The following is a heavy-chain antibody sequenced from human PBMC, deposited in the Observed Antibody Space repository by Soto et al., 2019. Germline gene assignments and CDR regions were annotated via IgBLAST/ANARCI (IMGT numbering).Heavy chain of an antibody. D-gene: IGHD5-12*01. J-gene: IGHJ3*02. CDR1: GFTFSSYA. CDR2: ISGSGGST. V-gene: IGHV3-23*01. CDR3: AKVSSGYSGYVEVGHDAFDI. Sequence: GGSLRLSCAASGFTFSSYAMSWVRQAPGKGLEWVSAISGSGGSTYYADSVKGRFTISRDNSKNTLYLQMNSLRAEDTAVYYCAKVSSGYSGYVEVGHDAFDIWGQGTMVTVSS.